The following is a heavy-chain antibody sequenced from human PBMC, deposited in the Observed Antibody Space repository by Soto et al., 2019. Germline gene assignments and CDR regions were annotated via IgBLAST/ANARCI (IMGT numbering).Heavy chain of an antibody. Sequence: PSETLSLTCTVSGGSISSGGYYWSWIRQHPGKGLEWIGYIYYSGSTYYNPSLKSRVTISVDTSKNQFSLKLSSVTAADTAVYYCARGGTCYYYYYGMDVWGQGTTVTVSS. J-gene: IGHJ6*02. CDR2: IYYSGST. D-gene: IGHD1-1*01. CDR1: GGSISSGGYY. CDR3: ARGGTCYYYYYGMDV. V-gene: IGHV4-31*03.